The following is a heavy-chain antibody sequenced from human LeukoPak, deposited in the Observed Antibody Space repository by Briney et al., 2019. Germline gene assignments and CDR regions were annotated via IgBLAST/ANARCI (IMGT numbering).Heavy chain of an antibody. Sequence: SVKVSCKASGGTFSSYAISWVRQAPGQGLEWMGGSIPIFGTANYAQKFQGRVTITTDESTSTAYMELSSLRSEDTAVYYCARGGRDGYPNWFDPWGQGTLVTVSS. J-gene: IGHJ5*02. CDR3: ARGGRDGYPNWFDP. V-gene: IGHV1-69*05. CDR1: GGTFSSYA. CDR2: SIPIFGTA. D-gene: IGHD5-24*01.